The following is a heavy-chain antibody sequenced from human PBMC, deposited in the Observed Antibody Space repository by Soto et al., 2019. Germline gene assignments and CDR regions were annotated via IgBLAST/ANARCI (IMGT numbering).Heavy chain of an antibody. V-gene: IGHV4-59*01. D-gene: IGHD3-10*01. Sequence: SETLSLTCTVSGGSISSYYWSWIRQPPGKGLEWIGYIYYSGSTNYNPSLKSRVTISVDTSKNQFSLKLSSVTAADTAVYYCARRYGSAFDIWGQGTTVTVSS. CDR1: GGSISSYY. CDR2: IYYSGST. J-gene: IGHJ3*02. CDR3: ARRYGSAFDI.